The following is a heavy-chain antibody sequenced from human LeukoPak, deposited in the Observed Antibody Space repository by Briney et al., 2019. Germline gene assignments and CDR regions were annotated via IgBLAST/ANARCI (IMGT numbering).Heavy chain of an antibody. CDR2: ISSSSSYI. Sequence: GGSLRLSCAASGFTFSSYSMNWVRQAPGKGLEWVSSISSSSSYIYYADSVKGRFTISRDNAKNSLYLRMNSLRAEDTAVYYCARDGIAAVRDAFDIWGQGTMVTVSS. D-gene: IGHD6-25*01. CDR1: GFTFSSYS. J-gene: IGHJ3*02. CDR3: ARDGIAAVRDAFDI. V-gene: IGHV3-21*01.